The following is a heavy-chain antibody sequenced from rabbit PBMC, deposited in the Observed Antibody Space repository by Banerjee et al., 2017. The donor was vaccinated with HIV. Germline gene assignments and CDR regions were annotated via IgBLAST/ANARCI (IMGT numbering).Heavy chain of an antibody. CDR2: RT. CDR3: ARYGCDGYDDYGYFNL. V-gene: IGHV1S43*01. D-gene: IGHD2-1*01. Sequence: RTYYASWVNGRFTISRSTSLNTVDLKMTSLTAADTATYFCARYGCDGYDDYGYFNLWGQGTLVTVS. J-gene: IGHJ4*01.